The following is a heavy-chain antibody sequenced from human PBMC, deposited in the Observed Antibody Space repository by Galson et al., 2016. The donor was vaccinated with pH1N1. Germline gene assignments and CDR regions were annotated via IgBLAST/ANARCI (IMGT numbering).Heavy chain of an antibody. J-gene: IGHJ4*02. V-gene: IGHV3-7*01. Sequence: SLRLSCAGSGFKFTSRWMSWVRQAPGKGLQWVANINEDGRVKYYVDSMEGRLSISRDNAKNSLFLQMTSLRVEDTAVYYCTTVAGGPDVADHWGQGTLVTVSS. D-gene: IGHD4-23*01. CDR3: TTVAGGPDVADH. CDR1: GFKFTSRW. CDR2: INEDGRVK.